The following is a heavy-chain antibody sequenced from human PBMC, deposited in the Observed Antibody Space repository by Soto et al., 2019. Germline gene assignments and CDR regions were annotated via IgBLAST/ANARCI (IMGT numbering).Heavy chain of an antibody. Sequence: SVKVSCKASGGTFSSYAISWVRQAPGQGLEWMGGIIPIFGTANYAQKFQGRVTITADESTSTAYMELSSLRSEDTAVYYCARSHSYYDILTGYSPYYYYYYMDVWGKGTTVTVSS. CDR2: IIPIFGTA. CDR3: ARSHSYYDILTGYSPYYYYYYMDV. CDR1: GGTFSSYA. J-gene: IGHJ6*03. V-gene: IGHV1-69*13. D-gene: IGHD3-9*01.